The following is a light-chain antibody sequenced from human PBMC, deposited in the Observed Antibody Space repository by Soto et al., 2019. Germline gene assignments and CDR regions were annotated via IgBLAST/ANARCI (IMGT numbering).Light chain of an antibody. CDR3: QAWDSSIGGV. J-gene: IGLJ2*01. CDR2: QDT. V-gene: IGLV3-1*01. Sequence: SFELTQPPSVSVSPGQTASITCSGDKLGDRYASWYQQKPGQSPVLVLFQDTKRPSGIPERFSGSNSGNTATLTISGTQTMDEADYYCQAWDSSIGGVFGGGNKVTVL. CDR1: KLGDRY.